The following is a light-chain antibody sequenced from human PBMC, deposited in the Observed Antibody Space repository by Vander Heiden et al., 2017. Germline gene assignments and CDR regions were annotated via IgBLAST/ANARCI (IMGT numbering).Light chain of an antibody. CDR2: EVI. V-gene: IGLV2-8*01. CDR3: SSITGGNNLV. CDR1: SRDVGGYHH. Sequence: QSALTQPPSASGSPGQSVTIPCPGTSRDVGGYHHVSWYQQHPGKAPKLIIYEVIKRPSGVPDRFSGSKSGSTASLTVSGLQAEDEADYHCSSITGGNNLVFGGGTKLTVL. J-gene: IGLJ2*01.